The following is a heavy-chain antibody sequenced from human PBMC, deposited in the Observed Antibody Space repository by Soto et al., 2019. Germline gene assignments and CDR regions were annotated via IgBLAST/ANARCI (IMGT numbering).Heavy chain of an antibody. D-gene: IGHD6-13*01. CDR1: GYTFTSYG. CDR2: ISAYNGNT. V-gene: IGHV1-18*04. Sequence: QVQLVQSGAEVKKPGASVKVSCKASGYTFTSYGISWVRQAPGQGLEWMGWISAYNGNTNYAQKLQGRVTMTTDTSTSTAYMELRSLRSDDTAVYYCARERKQLVLHYYYSYGMDVWGQGTTVTVSS. J-gene: IGHJ6*02. CDR3: ARERKQLVLHYYYSYGMDV.